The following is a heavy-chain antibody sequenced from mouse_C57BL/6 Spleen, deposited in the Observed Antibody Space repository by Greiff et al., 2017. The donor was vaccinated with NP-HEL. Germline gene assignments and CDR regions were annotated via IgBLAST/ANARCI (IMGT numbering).Heavy chain of an antibody. V-gene: IGHV1-80*01. D-gene: IGHD3-2*02. J-gene: IGHJ4*01. CDR3: ARCDSSGYLYYYAMDY. CDR1: GYAFSSYW. Sequence: VQLQQSGAELVKPGASVKISCKASGYAFSSYWMNWVKQRPGKGLEWIGQIYPGDGDTNYNGKFKGKATLTGDKSSSTAYMQLSSLTSEDSAVYFCARCDSSGYLYYYAMDYWGQGTSVTVSS. CDR2: IYPGDGDT.